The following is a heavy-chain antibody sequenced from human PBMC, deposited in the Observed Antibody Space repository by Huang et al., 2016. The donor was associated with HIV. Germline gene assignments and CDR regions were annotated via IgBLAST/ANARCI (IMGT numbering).Heavy chain of an antibody. J-gene: IGHJ3*02. CDR2: VAPEHGET. V-gene: IGHV1-24*01. CDR1: GYTLTELS. D-gene: IGHD2-21*01. Sequence: QVQLVQSGAEVKKPGASAKVSCKVSGYTLTELSIHWVRQAPGKGLEWMGGVAPEHGETNYAQNLQCRVTMTEDTSTDTADMELNSLRSEDTAVYYCATGCDTYYDIWGQGTMVIASS. CDR3: ATGCDTYYDI.